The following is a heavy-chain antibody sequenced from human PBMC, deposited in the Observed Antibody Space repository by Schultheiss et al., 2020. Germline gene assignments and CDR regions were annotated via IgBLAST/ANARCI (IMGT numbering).Heavy chain of an antibody. D-gene: IGHD3-3*01. V-gene: IGHV3-30*04. J-gene: IGHJ6*02. Sequence: GESLKISCAASGFTFSSYAMHWVRQAPGKGLEWVAVISYDGSNKYYADSVKGRFTISRDNSKNTLYLQMNSLRAEDTAVYYCARELGFLVRYYYYGMDVWGQGTTVTVSS. CDR3: ARELGFLVRYYYYGMDV. CDR2: ISYDGSNK. CDR1: GFTFSSYA.